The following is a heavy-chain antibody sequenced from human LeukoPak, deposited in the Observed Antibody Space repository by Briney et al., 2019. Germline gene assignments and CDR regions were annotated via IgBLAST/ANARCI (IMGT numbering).Heavy chain of an antibody. D-gene: IGHD3-10*01. Sequence: PGGSLRLSCAASGFTVSSNYMSWVRQAPGKGLEWVSVIYSGGSTYYADSVKGRFTISRDNSKNTLYLQMNSLRAEDTAVYYCAKSVGLLWFGELSYFDYWGQGTLVTVSS. CDR2: IYSGGST. CDR3: AKSVGLLWFGELSYFDY. CDR1: GFTVSSNY. J-gene: IGHJ4*02. V-gene: IGHV3-53*01.